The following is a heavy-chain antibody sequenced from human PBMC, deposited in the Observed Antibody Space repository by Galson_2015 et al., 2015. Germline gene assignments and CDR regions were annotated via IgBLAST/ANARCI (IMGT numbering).Heavy chain of an antibody. J-gene: IGHJ4*02. CDR2: ISYDGSNK. D-gene: IGHD5-18*01. Sequence: SLRLSCAASGFTFSSYGMHWVRQAPGKGLEWVAVISYDGSNKYYADSVKGRFTISRDNSKNTLYLQRNSRRAEDTAVYYCAKGGIHLWVYFDYWGQGTLVTVSS. CDR3: AKGGIHLWVYFDY. V-gene: IGHV3-30*18. CDR1: GFTFSSYG.